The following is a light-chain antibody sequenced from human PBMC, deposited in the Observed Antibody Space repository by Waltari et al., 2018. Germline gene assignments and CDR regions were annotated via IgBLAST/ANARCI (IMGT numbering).Light chain of an antibody. CDR3: HQTRSLPIT. J-gene: IGKJ5*01. V-gene: IGKV6-21*02. CDR1: QSIGSS. CDR2: YAS. Sequence: EIVLTQSPDFQSVTPNEKVTITCRASQSIGSSLHWYQQKPDQSPKLLIKYASQSISGVPSRCSGSGSGTDFTLTINSLEGEDAATYYCHQTRSLPITFGQGTRLEI.